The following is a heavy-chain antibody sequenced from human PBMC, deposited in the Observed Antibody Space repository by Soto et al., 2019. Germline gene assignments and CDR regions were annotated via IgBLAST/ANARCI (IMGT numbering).Heavy chain of an antibody. J-gene: IGHJ4*02. D-gene: IGHD5-18*01. CDR2: INAGNGNT. V-gene: IGHV1-3*01. Sequence: GASVKVSSKASGYTFTSYALQWVRQAPGQRLEWMGWINAGNGNTKYSQKFQGRVTITRDTSASTAYMELSSLRSEDTAVYYCARDAGYSYCYNWGKGTLVTVSS. CDR3: ARDAGYSYCYN. CDR1: GYTFTSYA.